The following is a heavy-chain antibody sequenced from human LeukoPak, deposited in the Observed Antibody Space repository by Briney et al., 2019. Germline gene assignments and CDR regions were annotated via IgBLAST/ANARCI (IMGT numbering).Heavy chain of an antibody. V-gene: IGHV3-66*01. CDR1: GFTVSVNY. CDR2: IYSGGNT. J-gene: IGHJ4*02. Sequence: PGGSLRLSCAAFGFTVSVNYMSWVRQAPGKGLECVSVIYSGGNTYYADSVKGRFTISRDNSKNTLYLQMNSLRAEDTAVYYCAREYSSSWYWKGSYFDYWGQGTLVTVSS. D-gene: IGHD6-13*01. CDR3: AREYSSSWYWKGSYFDY.